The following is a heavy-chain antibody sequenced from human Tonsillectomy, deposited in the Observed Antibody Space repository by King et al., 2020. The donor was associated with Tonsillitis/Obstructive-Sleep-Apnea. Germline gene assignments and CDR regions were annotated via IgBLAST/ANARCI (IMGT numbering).Heavy chain of an antibody. CDR2: IHYSGST. CDR3: ARVFGGGAFDI. CDR1: GGSISGYY. V-gene: IGHV4-59*01. D-gene: IGHD3-10*01. J-gene: IGHJ3*02. Sequence: VRLQESGPGLVKPSETLSLTCTVSGGSISGYYWSWVRQSPGKGLEWFGYIHYSGSTNYNPSLKSRVSISVDTSKNQISLRLSSVTAADTAVYYCARVFGGGAFDIWGQGTVVTVSS.